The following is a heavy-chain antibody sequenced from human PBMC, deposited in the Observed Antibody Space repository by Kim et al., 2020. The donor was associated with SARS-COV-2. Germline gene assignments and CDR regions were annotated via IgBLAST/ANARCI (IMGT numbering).Heavy chain of an antibody. V-gene: IGHV3-30*18. Sequence: GGSLRLSCAASGFTFSSYGMHWVRQAPGKGLEWVAVISYDGSNKYYADSVKGRFTISRDNSKNTLYLQMNSLRAEDTAVYYCAKDYYYDSSGYYQGYGMDVWGQGTTVTVSS. CDR3: AKDYYYDSSGYYQGYGMDV. D-gene: IGHD3-22*01. J-gene: IGHJ6*02. CDR1: GFTFSSYG. CDR2: ISYDGSNK.